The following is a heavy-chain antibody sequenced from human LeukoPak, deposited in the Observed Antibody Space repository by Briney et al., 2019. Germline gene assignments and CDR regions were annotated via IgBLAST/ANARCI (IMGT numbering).Heavy chain of an antibody. CDR2: IHDNGDS. D-gene: IGHD2-15*01. V-gene: IGHV4-4*07. CDR3: AGAPSGCGGTCPSDH. Sequence: SETLSLTCTVSGGSISGYFWSWIRQPAGKGLEWIGRIHDNGDSNQNPSLKSRIIMALDTYRNQVSLKLTSVTAADTAVYYCAGAPSGCGGTCPSDHWGPGTLVTVSS. CDR1: GGSISGYF. J-gene: IGHJ5*02.